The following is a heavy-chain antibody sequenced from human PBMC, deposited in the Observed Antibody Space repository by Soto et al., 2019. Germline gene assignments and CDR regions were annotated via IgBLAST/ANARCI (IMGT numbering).Heavy chain of an antibody. J-gene: IGHJ3*02. D-gene: IGHD2-8*02. CDR3: AKATATGGGAFDI. CDR1: VFICSSYD. Sequence: GGSLRLSCAASVFICSSYDMSWVRQAPGKGLEWVSTILVDGRTFYSDSVKGRFTISRDGSTNTVFLQMNSLTAGDTAVYYCAKATATGGGAFDICGQGTMVTVSS. V-gene: IGHV3-23*01. CDR2: ILVDGRT.